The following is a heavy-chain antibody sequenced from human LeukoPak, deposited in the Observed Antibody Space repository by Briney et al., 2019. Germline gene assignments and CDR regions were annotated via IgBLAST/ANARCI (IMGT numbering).Heavy chain of an antibody. V-gene: IGHV3-7*05. CDR1: GFTFSSYW. CDR3: ARDPGGYSYGYYFDN. CDR2: IKQDGSEK. D-gene: IGHD5-18*01. Sequence: GGSLRLSCAASGFTFSSYWMSWVRQAPGKGLEWVANIKQDGSEKYYVDSVKGRFTISRDNAKKSPYLQMSSLRAEDTAVYYCARDPGGYSYGYYFDNWGQGTTVTVSS. J-gene: IGHJ4*02.